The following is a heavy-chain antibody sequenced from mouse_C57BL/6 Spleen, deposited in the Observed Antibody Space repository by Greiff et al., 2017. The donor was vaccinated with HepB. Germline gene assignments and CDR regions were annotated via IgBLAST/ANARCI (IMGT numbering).Heavy chain of an antibody. V-gene: IGHV1-69*01. Sequence: VQLQQPGAELVMPGASVKLSCKASGYTFTSYWMHWVKQRPGQGLEWIGEIDPSDSYTNYNQKFKGKSTLTVDKSSSTAYMQLSSLTSEDSAVYYCARGLYYYGSSDYWGQGTTLTVSS. J-gene: IGHJ2*01. CDR2: IDPSDSYT. D-gene: IGHD1-1*01. CDR1: GYTFTSYW. CDR3: ARGLYYYGSSDY.